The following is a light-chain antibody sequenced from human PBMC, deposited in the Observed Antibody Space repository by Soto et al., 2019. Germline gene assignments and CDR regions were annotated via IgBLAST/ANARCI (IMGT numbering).Light chain of an antibody. CDR3: QQYGSSPFLT. CDR2: DAS. J-gene: IGKJ4*01. Sequence: EIVLTQSPATLSLSPVERATLSCVASQSVSSSYLAWYQQKPGLAPRLLIYDASSRATGIPDRFSGSGSGTDFTLTISRLEPEDFAVYYCQQYGSSPFLTCGGGNKVDI. V-gene: IGKV3D-20*01. CDR1: QSVSSSY.